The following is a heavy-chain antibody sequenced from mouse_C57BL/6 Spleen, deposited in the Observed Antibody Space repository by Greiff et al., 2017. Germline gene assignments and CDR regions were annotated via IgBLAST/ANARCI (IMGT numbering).Heavy chain of an antibody. CDR2: INPGSGGT. J-gene: IGHJ4*01. V-gene: IGHV1-54*01. CDR1: GYAFTNYL. D-gene: IGHD2-2*01. Sequence: VQLQQSGAELVRPGTSVKVSCKASGYAFTNYLIEWVKQRPGQGLEWIGVINPGSGGTNYNEKFKGKATLTADKSSSTAYMQLSSLTSEDSAVYFCAREGLRRNYAMDDWGQGTSVTVSS. CDR3: AREGLRRNYAMDD.